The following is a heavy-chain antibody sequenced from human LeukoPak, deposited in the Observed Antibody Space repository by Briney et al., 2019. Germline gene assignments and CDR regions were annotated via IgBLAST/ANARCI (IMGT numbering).Heavy chain of an antibody. V-gene: IGHV4-59*01. D-gene: IGHD6-13*01. J-gene: IGHJ4*02. CDR2: IYYSGST. Sequence: PSETLSFSCTVSGGSISSYYWSWIRQPPGKGLEWIGYIYYSGSTNYNPSLKSRVTISVDTSKNQFSLKLSSVTAADTAVYYCARDRSSWGYYFDYWGQGTLVTVSS. CDR1: GGSISSYY. CDR3: ARDRSSWGYYFDY.